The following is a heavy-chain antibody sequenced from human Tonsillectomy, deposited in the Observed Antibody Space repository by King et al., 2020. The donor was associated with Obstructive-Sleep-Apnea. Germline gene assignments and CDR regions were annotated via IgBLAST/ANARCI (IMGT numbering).Heavy chain of an antibody. D-gene: IGHD3-22*01. Sequence: DVQLVESGGGLVHPGGSLRLSCAASGFTFSSYAINWVRQAPGKGLEWVSYISSSSSTIYYADSVKGRFTISRDNAKNSLYLQMNSLRAEDAAVYYCAREDEAYYDSSGYWYYFDYWGQGTLVTVSS. CDR2: ISSSSSTI. CDR3: AREDEAYYDSSGYWYYFDY. CDR1: GFTFSSYA. J-gene: IGHJ4*02. V-gene: IGHV3-48*01.